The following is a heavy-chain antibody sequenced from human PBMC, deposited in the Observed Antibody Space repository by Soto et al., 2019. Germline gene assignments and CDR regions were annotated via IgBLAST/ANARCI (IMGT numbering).Heavy chain of an antibody. J-gene: IGHJ3*02. CDR3: ARVETDIVVVPAALCAFDI. CDR2: IYYSGST. V-gene: IGHV4-31*03. D-gene: IGHD2-2*01. CDR1: GGSIRSGGYY. Sequence: PSETLSLTCTVSGGSIRSGGYYWSWIRQHPGKGLEWIGYIYYSGSTYYNPSLKSRVTISVDTSKNQFSLKLSSVTAADTAVYYCARVETDIVVVPAALCAFDIRGEAPMVTV.